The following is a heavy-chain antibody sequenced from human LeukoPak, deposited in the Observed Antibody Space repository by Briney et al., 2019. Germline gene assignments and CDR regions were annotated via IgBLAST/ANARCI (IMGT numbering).Heavy chain of an antibody. CDR3: ATVDIYDSSGYIDY. CDR2: INPNSGGT. CDR1: GYTFTGYY. D-gene: IGHD3-22*01. Sequence: ASVKVSCKASGYTFTGYYMHWVRQAPGQGLEWMGWINPNSGGTNYAQKFQGRVTMTRDTSISTAYMELSRLRSDDTAVYYCATVDIYDSSGYIDYWGQGALVTVSS. V-gene: IGHV1-2*02. J-gene: IGHJ4*02.